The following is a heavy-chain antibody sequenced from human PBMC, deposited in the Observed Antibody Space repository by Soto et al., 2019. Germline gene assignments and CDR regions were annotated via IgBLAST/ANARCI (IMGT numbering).Heavy chain of an antibody. D-gene: IGHD3-16*02. CDR1: GGSISSGGYY. CDR2: IYYSGST. CDR3: ARGKMITFGGVIGHYYYYGMDV. Sequence: SETLSLTCTVSGGSISSGGYYWSWIRQHPGKGLEWIGYIYYSGSTYYNKSLKSRVTISVDTSKNKFSLKLSSVTAADTAVYYCARGKMITFGGVIGHYYYYGMDVWGQGTTVTVSS. J-gene: IGHJ6*02. V-gene: IGHV4-31*03.